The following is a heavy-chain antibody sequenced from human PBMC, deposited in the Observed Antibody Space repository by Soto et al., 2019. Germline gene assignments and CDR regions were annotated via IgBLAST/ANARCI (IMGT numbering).Heavy chain of an antibody. D-gene: IGHD2-15*01. J-gene: IGHJ4*02. Sequence: EVQLVESGGGLVQPGGSLKLSCAASGFTLSGSSVHWVRQASGKGLEWVGRIRHKANSYATADAASVRGRFTISRDDSKNTAFLQMNSLNTEDTAVYYCISHSPEDMIRTWGQGTLVTVSS. CDR3: ISHSPEDMIRT. V-gene: IGHV3-73*02. CDR2: IRHKANSYAT. CDR1: GFTLSGSS.